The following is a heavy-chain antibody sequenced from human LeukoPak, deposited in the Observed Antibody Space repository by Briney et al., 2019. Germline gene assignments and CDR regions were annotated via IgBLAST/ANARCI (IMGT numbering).Heavy chain of an antibody. Sequence: ASVKVSCNASGYTFTGYYMHWVRQAPGQGLEWMGWINPNSGGTNYAQKFQGRVTMTRDTSISTAYMELSRLRSDDTAVYYCARVVDYYDSSGYYSDYFDYWGQGTLVTVSS. CDR1: GYTFTGYY. D-gene: IGHD3-22*01. V-gene: IGHV1-2*02. CDR3: ARVVDYYDSSGYYSDYFDY. J-gene: IGHJ4*02. CDR2: INPNSGGT.